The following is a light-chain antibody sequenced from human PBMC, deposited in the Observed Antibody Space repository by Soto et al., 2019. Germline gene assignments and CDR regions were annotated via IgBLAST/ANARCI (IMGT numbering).Light chain of an antibody. CDR1: QSVSRY. Sequence: ETLLTQSPATLSLSPGQRATLSCRASQSVSRYLAWYQHKPGQAPRLLIYEASNRATGIPARFSGSGSGTDFTLTISSLETQDFAVYYCQQRSTWPGTFGQGTKVEI. CDR3: QQRSTWPGT. J-gene: IGKJ2*01. V-gene: IGKV3-11*01. CDR2: EAS.